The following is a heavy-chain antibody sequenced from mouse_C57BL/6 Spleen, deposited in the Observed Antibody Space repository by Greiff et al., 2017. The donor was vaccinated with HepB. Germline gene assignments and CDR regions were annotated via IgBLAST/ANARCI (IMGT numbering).Heavy chain of an antibody. CDR3: TPNWD. CDR1: GYTFTDYE. CDR2: IDPETGGT. D-gene: IGHD4-1*01. V-gene: IGHV1-15*01. J-gene: IGHJ3*01. Sequence: QVHVKQSGAELVRPGASVTLSCKASGYTFTDYEMHWVKQTPVHGLEWIGAIDPETGGTAYNQKFKGKAILTADKSSSTAYMELRSLTSEDSAVYYCTPNWDWGQGTLVTVSA.